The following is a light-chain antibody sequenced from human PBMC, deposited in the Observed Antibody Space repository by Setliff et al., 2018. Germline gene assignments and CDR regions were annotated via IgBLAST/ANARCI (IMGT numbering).Light chain of an antibody. V-gene: IGLV1-51*01. CDR1: SSNIGKNY. Sequence: QSALTQPPSVSAAPGQKVTISCSGSSSNIGKNYVSWYQQLPGTAPKLLIYDNNERPSGIPDRFSGSKSGTSATLGITGLQTGDEANYYCGTWDSSLTAYVIFGGGTKVTVL. CDR3: GTWDSSLTAYVI. CDR2: DNN. J-gene: IGLJ2*01.